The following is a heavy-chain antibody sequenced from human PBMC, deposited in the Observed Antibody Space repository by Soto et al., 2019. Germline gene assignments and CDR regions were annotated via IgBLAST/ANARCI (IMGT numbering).Heavy chain of an antibody. D-gene: IGHD2-21*01. CDR1: GLTFSTYAW. V-gene: IGHV3-15*07. Sequence: GGSLRLSWAASGLTFSTYAWMDWVRQTPGKRLEWVGRIKSQASGGTIDYAAPVKGRFTISRDDSKNTVYLQMDSLKTEDTAVYYCTHLLSLAHPYSYLWGQGTQVTVSS. CDR3: THLLSLAHPYSYL. CDR2: IKSQASGGTI. J-gene: IGHJ4*02.